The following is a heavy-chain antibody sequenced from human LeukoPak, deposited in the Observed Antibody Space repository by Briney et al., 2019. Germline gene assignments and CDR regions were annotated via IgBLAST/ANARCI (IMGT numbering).Heavy chain of an antibody. Sequence: SETLSLTCAVYGGSFSGYYWSWIRQPPGRGLEWIGEINHSGSTNYNPSLKSRVTISVDTSKNQFSLKLSSVTAADTAVYYCARGARGVPAAIKRGGWFDPWGQGTLVTVSS. D-gene: IGHD2-2*01. CDR1: GGSFSGYY. V-gene: IGHV4-34*01. CDR3: ARGARGVPAAIKRGGWFDP. J-gene: IGHJ5*02. CDR2: INHSGST.